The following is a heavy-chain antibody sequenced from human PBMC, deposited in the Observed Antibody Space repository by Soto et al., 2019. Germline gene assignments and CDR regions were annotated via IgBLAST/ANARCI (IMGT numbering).Heavy chain of an antibody. J-gene: IGHJ5*02. V-gene: IGHV3-7*01. Sequence: GGSLRLSCAASGFTIASHWMNWVRQAPGKGLEWVANIKQDGSEKYYVDSVKGRFTISRDNAKNSLYLQMNSLRVEDTAVYYCASGRGFRFDHWGQGTQVTVSS. D-gene: IGHD3-10*01. CDR1: GFTIASHW. CDR3: ASGRGFRFDH. CDR2: IKQDGSEK.